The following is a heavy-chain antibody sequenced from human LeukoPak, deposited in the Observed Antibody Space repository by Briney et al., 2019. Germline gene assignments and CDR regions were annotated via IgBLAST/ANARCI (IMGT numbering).Heavy chain of an antibody. D-gene: IGHD4-17*01. V-gene: IGHV1-69*04. J-gene: IGHJ4*02. Sequence: SVKVSCKASGGTFSSYAISWVRQAPGQRLEWMGRIIPILGIANYAQKFQGRVTITADKSTSTAYMELSSLRSEDTAVYYCARAETTVTTPFDYWGQGTLVTVSS. CDR3: ARAETTVTTPFDY. CDR2: IIPILGIA. CDR1: GGTFSSYA.